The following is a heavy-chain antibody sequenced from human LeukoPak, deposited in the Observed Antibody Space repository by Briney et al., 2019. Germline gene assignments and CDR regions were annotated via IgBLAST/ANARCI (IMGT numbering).Heavy chain of an antibody. J-gene: IGHJ4*02. Sequence: GGSLRLSCAASGFSFNSYWMSWVRQAPGKGLEWVSAISGSGGSTYYADSVKGRFTISRDNSKNTPYLQMNSLRAEDTAVYYCAKGKSSSLYYFDYWGQGTLVTVSS. CDR1: GFSFNSYW. CDR2: ISGSGGST. D-gene: IGHD6-13*01. V-gene: IGHV3-23*01. CDR3: AKGKSSSLYYFDY.